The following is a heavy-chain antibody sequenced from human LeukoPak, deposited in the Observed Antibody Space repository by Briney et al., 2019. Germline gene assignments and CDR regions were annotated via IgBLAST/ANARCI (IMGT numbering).Heavy chain of an antibody. Sequence: GGSLRLSCAASGFTFSSYGMHWVRQAPGKGLEWVAVIWYDGSNKYYADSVKGRFTISRDNSKNTLYLQMNSLRAEDTAVYYCARGGQQLEFEYYYYYYGMDVWGQGTTVTVSS. J-gene: IGHJ6*02. CDR1: GFTFSSYG. V-gene: IGHV3-33*01. D-gene: IGHD6-13*01. CDR2: IWYDGSNK. CDR3: ARGGQQLEFEYYYYYYGMDV.